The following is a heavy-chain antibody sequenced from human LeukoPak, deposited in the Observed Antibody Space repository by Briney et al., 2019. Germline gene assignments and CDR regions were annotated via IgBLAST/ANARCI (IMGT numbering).Heavy chain of an antibody. D-gene: IGHD5-18*01. Sequence: ASVKVSCKASGGTFSSYAISWVRQAPGQGLEWMGWISAYNGNTNYAQKLQGRVTMTTDTSTSTAYMELRSLRSDDTAVYYCARVRRGRSYVDTAMANWFDPWGQGTLVTVSS. CDR3: ARVRRGRSYVDTAMANWFDP. J-gene: IGHJ5*02. CDR2: ISAYNGNT. V-gene: IGHV1-18*01. CDR1: GGTFSSYA.